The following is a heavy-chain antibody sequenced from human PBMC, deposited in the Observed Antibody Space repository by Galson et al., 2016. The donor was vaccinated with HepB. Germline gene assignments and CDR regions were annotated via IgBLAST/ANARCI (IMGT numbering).Heavy chain of an antibody. J-gene: IGHJ6*02. CDR2: ISSSNGTI. V-gene: IGHV3-48*02. CDR1: GFTFSSYS. Sequence: SLRLSCAASGFTFSSYSMNWVRQAPGKGLEWVSYISSSNGTIYYADSVKGRFTISRDNAKDSLYLRMNSLREEDTAVYYCARSGIAVAGDTGNSYYYGLDVWGQGTTVTVSS. D-gene: IGHD6-19*01. CDR3: ARSGIAVAGDTGNSYYYGLDV.